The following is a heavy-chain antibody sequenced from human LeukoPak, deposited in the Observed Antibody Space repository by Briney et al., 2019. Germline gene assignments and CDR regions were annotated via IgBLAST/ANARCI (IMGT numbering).Heavy chain of an antibody. CDR3: ARVGCSGGSCYPDY. CDR1: AAPITSYY. Sequence: SETLSLTCTVSAAPITSYYWSWIRQPPGKGLEWIGYIYYSGSTNYNPSLKSRVTISAYTSKNQLSLKLSSVTAADTAVYYCARVGCSGGSCYPDYWGQGTLVTVSS. D-gene: IGHD2-15*01. V-gene: IGHV4-59*01. CDR2: IYYSGST. J-gene: IGHJ4*02.